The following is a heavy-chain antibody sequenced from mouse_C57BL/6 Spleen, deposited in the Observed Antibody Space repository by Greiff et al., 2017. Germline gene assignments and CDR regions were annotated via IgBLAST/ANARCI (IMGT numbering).Heavy chain of an antibody. D-gene: IGHD1-1*01. V-gene: IGHV1-55*01. CDR2: IYPGSGST. J-gene: IGHJ2*01. CDR1: GYTFTSYW. CDR3: ARRYYGSSYGFDY. Sequence: QVQLQQPGAELVKPGASVKMSCKASGYTFTSYWITWVKQRPGQGLEWIGDIYPGSGSTNYNEKFKSKATLTVDKSSSTAYMQLSSLTSEDSAVYYCARRYYGSSYGFDYWGQGTTLTVSS.